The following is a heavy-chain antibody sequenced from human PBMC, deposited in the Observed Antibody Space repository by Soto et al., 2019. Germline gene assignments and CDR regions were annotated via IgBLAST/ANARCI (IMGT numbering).Heavy chain of an antibody. CDR2: ITPDSGGT. CDR1: GYTFTAYD. J-gene: IGHJ5*02. V-gene: IGHV1-2*02. D-gene: IGHD2-15*01. CDR3: ATCSGGSCYANWFDP. Sequence: QVQLVQSGAEVKKPGASVKVSCKASGYTFTAYDMHWVRQAPGQGLEWMGWITPDSGGTNYAQKFQGRVTMTRDTSISTAYMELSGLRSDDTAVYYCATCSGGSCYANWFDPCGQGTLVTVSS.